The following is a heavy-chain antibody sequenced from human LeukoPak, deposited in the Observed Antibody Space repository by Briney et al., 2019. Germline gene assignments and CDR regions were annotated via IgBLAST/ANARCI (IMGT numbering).Heavy chain of an antibody. V-gene: IGHV1-2*02. D-gene: IGHD3-22*01. CDR3: ARGRGWDSSGYYYVY. J-gene: IGHJ4*02. Sequence: ASVKVSCKASGYTFTGYYVHWVRQAPGQGLEWMGWINPNSGGTNYAQKFQGRVTTTRDTSISTAYVELSRLRSDDTAVYYCARGRGWDSSGYYYVYWGQGTLVTVSS. CDR1: GYTFTGYY. CDR2: INPNSGGT.